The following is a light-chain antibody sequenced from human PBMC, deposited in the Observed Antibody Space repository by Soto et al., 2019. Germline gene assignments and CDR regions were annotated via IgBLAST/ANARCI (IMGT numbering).Light chain of an antibody. J-gene: IGLJ2*01. CDR2: GNS. CDR1: SSNIGAGYD. CDR3: QSYDSILSGSV. Sequence: QSVLTQPPAVSGAPGQMVTISCTGSSSNIGAGYDVHWYQQLPGTAPKLLIYGNSNRHSGVPDRFSGSKSGTSASLAITGLQAEDEADYYCQSYDSILSGSVFGGGTKVTVL. V-gene: IGLV1-40*01.